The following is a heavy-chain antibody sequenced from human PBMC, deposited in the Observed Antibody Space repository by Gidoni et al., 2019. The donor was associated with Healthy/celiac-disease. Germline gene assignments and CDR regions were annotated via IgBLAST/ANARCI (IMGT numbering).Heavy chain of an antibody. Sequence: QVQLQESGPGLVKPSQTLSLTCTVSGGPISSGGYYWSWIRQHPGKGLEWIGYIYYSGSTYYNPSLKSRVTISVDTSKNQFSLKLSSVTAADTAVYYCAREDRGTAAGPQPPYFDYWGQGTLVTVSS. D-gene: IGHD6-13*01. CDR3: AREDRGTAAGPQPPYFDY. V-gene: IGHV4-31*03. CDR2: IYYSGST. J-gene: IGHJ4*02. CDR1: GGPISSGGYY.